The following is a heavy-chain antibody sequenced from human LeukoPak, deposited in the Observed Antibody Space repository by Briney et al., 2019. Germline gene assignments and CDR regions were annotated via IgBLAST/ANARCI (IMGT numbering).Heavy chain of an antibody. V-gene: IGHV4-38-2*02. J-gene: IGHJ4*02. CDR3: ARTSLDYYDSSGYDY. CDR1: GYSISSGYY. D-gene: IGHD3-22*01. CDR2: IYHSGST. Sequence: SETLSLTCTVSGYSISSGYYWGWIRQPPGKGLEWIGSIYHSGSTYYNPSLKSRVTISVDTSKNQFSLKLSSVTAADTAVYYCARTSLDYYDSSGYDYWGQGTLVTVSS.